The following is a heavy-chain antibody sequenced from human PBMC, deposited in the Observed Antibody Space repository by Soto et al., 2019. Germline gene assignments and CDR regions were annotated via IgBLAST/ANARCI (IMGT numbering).Heavy chain of an antibody. Sequence: ASVKVSCKASGGTFSSYAISWVRQAPGQGLEWMGGIIPIFGTANYAQKFQGRVTITADKSTSTAYMELRSLRSDDTAVYYCARGMTTVLNYYYYYGMDVWGQGTTVTVSS. J-gene: IGHJ6*02. CDR2: IIPIFGTA. CDR1: GGTFSSYA. D-gene: IGHD4-17*01. V-gene: IGHV1-69*06. CDR3: ARGMTTVLNYYYYYGMDV.